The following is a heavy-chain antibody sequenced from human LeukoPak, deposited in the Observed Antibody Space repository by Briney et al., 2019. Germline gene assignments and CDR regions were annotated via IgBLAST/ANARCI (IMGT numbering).Heavy chain of an antibody. CDR3: ARDLWDATGY. CDR2: ISHSGST. V-gene: IGHV4-34*01. D-gene: IGHD1-14*01. CDR1: GGSFSGYY. J-gene: IGHJ4*02. Sequence: SETLSLTCAVYGGSFSGYYWNWLRQPPGKGLEWIGEISHSGSTNYNPSLKSRVTISIDTSKNQFSLKLSSVTAADTAVYYCARDLWDATGYWGQGTLVTVSS.